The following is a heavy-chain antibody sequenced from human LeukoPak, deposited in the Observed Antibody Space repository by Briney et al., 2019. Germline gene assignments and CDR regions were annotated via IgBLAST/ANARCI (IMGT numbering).Heavy chain of an antibody. V-gene: IGHV3-21*01. CDR1: GFTFSSYS. Sequence: GGSLKLSCAASGFTFSSYSMNWVRQAPGKGLEWVSSISSSSSYIYYADSVKGRFTISRDNAKNSLYLQMNSLRAEDTAVYYCARDLGGSYGGGGAFDIWGQGTMVTVSS. J-gene: IGHJ3*02. CDR2: ISSSSSYI. CDR3: ARDLGGSYGGGGAFDI. D-gene: IGHD1-26*01.